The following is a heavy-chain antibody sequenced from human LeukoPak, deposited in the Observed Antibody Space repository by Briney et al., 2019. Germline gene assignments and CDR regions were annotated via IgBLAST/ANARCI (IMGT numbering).Heavy chain of an antibody. CDR3: ARAFRPASDPHDFYDF. Sequence: PGGSLRLSCAASGFTFSSYAMHWVRQASGKRLEYVSAISPSGDRTWYADSVKGRFTISRDNSKNTMYLQMGSLRPEDMGVYCCARAFRPASDPHDFYDFWGRGTTVTVSS. V-gene: IGHV3-64*02. CDR1: GFTFSSYA. D-gene: IGHD3/OR15-3a*01. CDR2: ISPSGDRT. J-gene: IGHJ3*01.